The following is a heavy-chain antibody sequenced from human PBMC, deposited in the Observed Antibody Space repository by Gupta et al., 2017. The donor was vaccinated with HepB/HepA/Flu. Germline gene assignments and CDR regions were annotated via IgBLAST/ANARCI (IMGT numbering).Heavy chain of an antibody. J-gene: IGHJ4*02. CDR1: GYTFTSFG. V-gene: IGHV1-18*01. CDR3: ARDEVPGGYTSGRNPFDY. Sequence: QVQLVQSGVEVKTPGASVKVSCKASGYTFTSFGISWVRQAPGQGLEWMGWINPYNGKTKYAQSLQGRVTMTTDTSTSTAYMELRSLRSDDTAVYYCARDEVPGGYTSGRNPFDYWGQGTRVTVAS. CDR2: INPYNGKT. D-gene: IGHD6-19*01.